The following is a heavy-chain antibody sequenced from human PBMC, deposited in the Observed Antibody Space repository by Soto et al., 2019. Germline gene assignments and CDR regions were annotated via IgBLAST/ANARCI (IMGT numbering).Heavy chain of an antibody. CDR2: ISGSGGST. Sequence: PGRSLRLSCAASGFTFSSFAMSWVRQAPGKGLEWVSAISGSGGSTYYADSVKGRFTISRDNSKNTLYLQMNSLRAEDTAVYYCAKPSTFYCISTSCPDAFDIWGQGTMVTVSS. D-gene: IGHD2-2*01. CDR1: GFTFSSFA. J-gene: IGHJ3*02. CDR3: AKPSTFYCISTSCPDAFDI. V-gene: IGHV3-23*01.